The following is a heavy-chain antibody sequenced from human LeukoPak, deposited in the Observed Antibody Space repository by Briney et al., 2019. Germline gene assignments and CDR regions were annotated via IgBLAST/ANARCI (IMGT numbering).Heavy chain of an antibody. CDR1: GYTFTSYA. D-gene: IGHD3-22*01. V-gene: IGHV1-69*13. CDR2: IIPIFGTA. CDR3: ARGRANYYDSSGYYSAFDY. J-gene: IGHJ4*02. Sequence: VASVKVSCKASGYTFTSYAISWVRQAPGQGLEWMGGIIPIFGTANYAQKFQGRVTITADESTSTAYMELSSLRSEDTAVYYCARGRANYYDSSGYYSAFDYWGQGTLVTVSS.